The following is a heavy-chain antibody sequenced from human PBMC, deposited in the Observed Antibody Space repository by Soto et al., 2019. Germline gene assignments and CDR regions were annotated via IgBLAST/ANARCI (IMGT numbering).Heavy chain of an antibody. V-gene: IGHV4-34*01. J-gene: IGHJ4*02. CDR2: ISESGST. D-gene: IGHD2-21*01. CDR3: ARGSGIVARPGELEAVNYYF. Sequence: QVQLQQWGAGLVKPSETLSLPCAVYGQSFSGHSWAWIRQPPGKGLEWIGEISESGSTYYNPSLMSLVTISTVTSKFQLSLKLNSVAAADTGAYFCARGSGIVARPGELEAVNYYFLGQRTLVNFSA. CDR1: GQSFSGHS.